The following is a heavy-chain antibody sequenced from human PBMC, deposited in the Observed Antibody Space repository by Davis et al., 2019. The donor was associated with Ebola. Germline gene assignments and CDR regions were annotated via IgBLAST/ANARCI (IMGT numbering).Heavy chain of an antibody. Sequence: PGGSLRLSCAASGFTFSTYSMSWVRQAPGKGLEWVSAISGTGGTSFYTDSVKGRFTISRDNSKSTLYLQMNSLRAEDTAIYYCAKGTALPVWGKGTTVTVSS. CDR2: ISGTGGTS. CDR1: GFTFSTYS. J-gene: IGHJ6*04. CDR3: AKGTALPV. V-gene: IGHV3-23*01.